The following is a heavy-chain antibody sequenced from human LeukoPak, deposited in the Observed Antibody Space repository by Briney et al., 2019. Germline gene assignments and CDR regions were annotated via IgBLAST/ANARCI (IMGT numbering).Heavy chain of an antibody. J-gene: IGHJ4*02. CDR2: IRNSGSNT. CDR3: ARGGATCYLGCGFDY. CDR1: GFIFSDYY. D-gene: IGHD2-15*01. Sequence: PGGSLRLSCAASGFIFSDYYMNWIRQTPGKGLEWVSYIRNSGSNTYYADSVKGRFTISRDNAKNLLYLQMNSLSAEDTAVYYCARGGATCYLGCGFDYCGQGTLVTVSP. V-gene: IGHV3-11*04.